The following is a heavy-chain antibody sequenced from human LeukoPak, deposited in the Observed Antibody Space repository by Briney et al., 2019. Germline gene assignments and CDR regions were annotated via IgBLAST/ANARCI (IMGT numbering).Heavy chain of an antibody. CDR1: GGSISSSTYY. D-gene: IGHD6-19*01. CDR2: INYSGGT. Sequence: PSETLSLTCTVSGGSISSSTYYWGWIRQPPGKGLEWIGSINYSGGTFYNPSLKSRVTISVDTSKNQFSLILSSVTAADTAVYYCARGPTSQWLERDFDYWGQGTLVTVSS. V-gene: IGHV4-39*01. J-gene: IGHJ4*02. CDR3: ARGPTSQWLERDFDY.